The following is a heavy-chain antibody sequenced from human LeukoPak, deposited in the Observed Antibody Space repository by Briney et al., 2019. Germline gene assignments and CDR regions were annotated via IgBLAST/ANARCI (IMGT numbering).Heavy chain of an antibody. J-gene: IGHJ4*02. Sequence: SQTLSLTCTVSGGSISSGSYYWSWIRQPAGKGLEWIGRIYTSGSTNYNPSLNSRVTISVDTSKNHFSLKLSSVTAADTAVYYCARDNLDYDILTGYSQYYFDYWGQGTLVTVSS. CDR3: ARDNLDYDILTGYSQYYFDY. CDR2: IYTSGST. V-gene: IGHV4-61*02. D-gene: IGHD3-9*01. CDR1: GGSISSGSYY.